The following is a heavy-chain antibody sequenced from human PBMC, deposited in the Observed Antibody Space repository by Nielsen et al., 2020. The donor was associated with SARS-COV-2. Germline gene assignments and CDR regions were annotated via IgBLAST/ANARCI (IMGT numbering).Heavy chain of an antibody. J-gene: IGHJ4*02. CDR3: AKDNGYGSGRGLGYFEY. V-gene: IGHV3-30*18. CDR2: MSYDGNNE. Sequence: GESLKISCATSGFTFRNYGIHWVRQAPGKGLEWVSIMSYDGNNENYADSVKGRFTIIKDDSKNTLFLQMNSLRPEDTAVYYCAKDNGYGSGRGLGYFEYWGRGTLVTVSS. CDR1: GFTFRNYG. D-gene: IGHD3-10*01.